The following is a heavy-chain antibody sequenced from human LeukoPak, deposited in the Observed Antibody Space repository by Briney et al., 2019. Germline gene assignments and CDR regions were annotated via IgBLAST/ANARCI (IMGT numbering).Heavy chain of an antibody. CDR3: ARLGYYASSGYYKNLVDY. Sequence: PSQTLSLTCTVSGGSISSGGYYWSWIRQHPGKGLEWIGYIYYSGSTYYNPSLKSRVTISVDTSKNQFSLKLSSVTAADTAVYYCARLGYYASSGYYKNLVDYWGQGTLVTVSS. D-gene: IGHD3-22*01. CDR2: IYYSGST. J-gene: IGHJ4*02. V-gene: IGHV4-31*03. CDR1: GGSISSGGYY.